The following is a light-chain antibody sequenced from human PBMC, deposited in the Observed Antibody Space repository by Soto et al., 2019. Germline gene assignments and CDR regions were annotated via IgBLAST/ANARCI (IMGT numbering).Light chain of an antibody. J-gene: IGLJ1*01. Sequence: QSVLTQPASVSGSPGQSITISCTGTSSDVGSYNLVSWYQQHPGKAPKLMIYEVSKRPSGVSNRFSGSKSGNTASLTISGLQAEDEAEYYCSSYTSSGTRYVFGTGTKVTVL. CDR3: SSYTSSGTRYV. CDR1: SSDVGSYNL. CDR2: EVS. V-gene: IGLV2-14*02.